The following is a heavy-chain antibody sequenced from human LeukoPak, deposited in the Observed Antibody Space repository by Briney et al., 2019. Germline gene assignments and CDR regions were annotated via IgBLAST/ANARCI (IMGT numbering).Heavy chain of an antibody. CDR1: GFTFSSYA. CDR3: EKDHYGNGDDAFDI. V-gene: IGHV3-23*01. CDR2: ISGSGGST. D-gene: IGHD3-16*01. Sequence: GGSVRLSCAPSGFTFSSYAMSWARQAPGEGLEWVSAISGSGGSTYYADSVKGRFTISRDNSKNTLYLQMNSLRAEDTAVYDCEKDHYGNGDDAFDIWGQGTMVTVSS. J-gene: IGHJ3*02.